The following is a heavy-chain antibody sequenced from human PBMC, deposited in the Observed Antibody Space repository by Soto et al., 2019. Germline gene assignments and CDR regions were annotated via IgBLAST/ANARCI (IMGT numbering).Heavy chain of an antibody. CDR2: INAGNGNT. V-gene: IGHV1-3*01. Sequence: ASVKVSCKASGYTFTSYAMHWVRQAPGQRLEWMGWINAGNGNTKYSQKFQGRVTITRDTSATTAYMELSSLRSEDTAVYYCARGPSGSDFDYWGQGTLVTVSS. CDR1: GYTFTSYA. CDR3: ARGPSGSDFDY. J-gene: IGHJ4*02. D-gene: IGHD3-10*01.